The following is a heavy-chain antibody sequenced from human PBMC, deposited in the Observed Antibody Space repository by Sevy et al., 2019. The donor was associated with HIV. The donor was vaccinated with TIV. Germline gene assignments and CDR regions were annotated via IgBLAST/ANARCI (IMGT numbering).Heavy chain of an antibody. CDR1: GYTFTGYY. J-gene: IGHJ6*02. CDR3: ARDPSVGVVIISSRGGIDV. D-gene: IGHD3-3*01. Sequence: ASVKVSCKASGYTFTGYYMHWVRQAPGQGLEWMGWINPNSGGTNYAQKFQGRVTMTRETSISTANMDLSRLRFNDTAVYYCARDPSVGVVIISSRGGIDVWGQGTTVTVSS. V-gene: IGHV1-2*02. CDR2: INPNSGGT.